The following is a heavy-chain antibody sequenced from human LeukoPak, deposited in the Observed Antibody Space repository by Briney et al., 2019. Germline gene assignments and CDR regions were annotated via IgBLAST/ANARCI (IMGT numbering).Heavy chain of an antibody. CDR1: GFTFSSYA. D-gene: IGHD2-2*01. CDR2: ISYDGSNK. CDR3: ARDRLVVPAASFRARVAFDI. J-gene: IGHJ3*02. V-gene: IGHV3-30*01. Sequence: GGSLRLSCAASGFTFSSYAMHWVRQAPGKGLEWVAVISYDGSNKYYADSVKRRFTISRDNAKNTLNLQMNSLRAEDTAVYYCARDRLVVPAASFRARVAFDIWGQGTMVTVSS.